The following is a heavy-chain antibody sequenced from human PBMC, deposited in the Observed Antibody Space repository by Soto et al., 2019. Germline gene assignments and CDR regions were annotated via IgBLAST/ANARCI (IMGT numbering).Heavy chain of an antibody. CDR1: GGTFSSYA. Sequence: GASVKVSCKASGGTFSSYAISWVRQAPGQGLEWMGGIIPIFGTANYAQKSQGRVTITADESTSTAYMELSSLRSEDTAVYYCATKTNYYYDSSGYAFDIWGQGTMVTVSS. V-gene: IGHV1-69*13. D-gene: IGHD3-22*01. J-gene: IGHJ3*02. CDR2: IIPIFGTA. CDR3: ATKTNYYYDSSGYAFDI.